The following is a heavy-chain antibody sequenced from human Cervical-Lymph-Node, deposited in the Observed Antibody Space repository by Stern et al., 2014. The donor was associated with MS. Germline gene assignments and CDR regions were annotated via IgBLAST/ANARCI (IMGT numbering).Heavy chain of an antibody. CDR1: TFSTFA. CDR3: ARARGHMSERSWRASGCGS. CDR2: IISTFSSA. V-gene: IGHV1-69*01. Sequence: QVQLVQSGAEVKTPGSSVTVSCKATFSTFAIDWVRQAPGQGLEWMGGIISTFSSAYDSQRFKDRVTISADESTNTIYMELLSLMSEDTAVYYCARARGHMSERSWRASGCGSWGQGTLVTVAS. J-gene: IGHJ5*02. D-gene: IGHD6-19*01.